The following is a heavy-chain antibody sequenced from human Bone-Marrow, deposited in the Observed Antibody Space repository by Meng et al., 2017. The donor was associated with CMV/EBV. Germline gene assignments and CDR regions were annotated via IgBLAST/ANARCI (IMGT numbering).Heavy chain of an antibody. CDR2: IYYSGST. J-gene: IGHJ6*02. CDR1: GGSISSYY. CDR3: ARVTTSSGWYGMDV. Sequence: SETLSLTCTVSGGSISSYYWSWIRQPPGKGLEWIGYIYYSGSTNYNPSLKSRVTISVDTSKNQFSLKLSSVTAADTAVHYCARVTTSSGWYGMDVWGQGTTVTVSS. V-gene: IGHV4-59*01. D-gene: IGHD6-19*01.